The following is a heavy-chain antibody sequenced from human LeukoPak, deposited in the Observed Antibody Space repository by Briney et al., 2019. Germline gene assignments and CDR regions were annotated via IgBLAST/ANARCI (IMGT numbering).Heavy chain of an antibody. V-gene: IGHV4-59*01. CDR3: ARERYDILTGPLKAFDI. CDR2: IYYSGST. J-gene: IGHJ3*02. Sequence: ETLSLTCTVSGGSISSYYWSWVRQPPGKGLEWIGYIYYSGSTNYNPSLKSRVTISVDTSKNQFSLKLSSVTAADTAVYYCARERYDILTGPLKAFDIWGQGTMVTVSS. CDR1: GGSISSYY. D-gene: IGHD3-9*01.